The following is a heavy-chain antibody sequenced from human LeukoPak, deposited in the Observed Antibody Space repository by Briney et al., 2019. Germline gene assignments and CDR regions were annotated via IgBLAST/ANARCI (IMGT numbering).Heavy chain of an antibody. D-gene: IGHD2-15*01. J-gene: IGHJ5*02. CDR2: ISNDGSNK. CDR3: ARATGDCSGGTCYSELDL. Sequence: GGPLRLSCAASGFTFSYYAMTWVRQAPGKGLEWVAVISNDGSNKNYAESVKGRFTISRDNSKNTLYLQMNSLRAEDTAVYYCARATGDCSGGTCYSELDLWGQGTLVTVSS. CDR1: GFTFSYYA. V-gene: IGHV3-30*04.